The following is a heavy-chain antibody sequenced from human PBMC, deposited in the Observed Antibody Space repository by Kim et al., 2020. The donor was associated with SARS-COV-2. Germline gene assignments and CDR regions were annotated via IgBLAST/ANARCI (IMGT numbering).Heavy chain of an antibody. CDR2: IIPIFGTA. CDR1: GGTFSSYA. Sequence: SVKVSCKASGGTFSSYAISWVRQAPGQGLEWMGGIIPIFGTANYAQKFQGRVTITADESTSTAYMELSSLRSEDTAVYYCAREGYGSGSTFDYWGQGTLVTVSS. CDR3: AREGYGSGSTFDY. J-gene: IGHJ4*02. V-gene: IGHV1-69*13. D-gene: IGHD3-10*01.